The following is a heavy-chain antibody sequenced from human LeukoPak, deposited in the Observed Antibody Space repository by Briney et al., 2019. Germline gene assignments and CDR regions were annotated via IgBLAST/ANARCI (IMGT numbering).Heavy chain of an antibody. V-gene: IGHV1-18*01. Sequence: GASVKVSCKTSGYTFTSYGLTWVRQAPGQGLEWVGWLSPHNGNTNYAQKVQGRVIMTADTSTSTAYMELTSLRSDDTAMYFCVRVGSYSPPSKGGNAFDIWGQGTMVTVS. CDR2: LSPHNGNT. J-gene: IGHJ3*02. D-gene: IGHD1-26*01. CDR3: VRVGSYSPPSKGGNAFDI. CDR1: GYTFTSYG.